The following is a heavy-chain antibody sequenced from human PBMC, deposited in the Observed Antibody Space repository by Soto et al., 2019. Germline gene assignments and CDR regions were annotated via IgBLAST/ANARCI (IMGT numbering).Heavy chain of an antibody. Sequence: QVQLQESGPGLVKASQTLSLTCTVSGGSTSSGGYYWSWIRQHPGKGLEWIGYIYNSGSTYYNPSLKSRVNISADTSKNQFSLKLSPATAADTAVYYCARDPAPWGQGTLVTVSS. J-gene: IGHJ5*02. V-gene: IGHV4-31*03. CDR2: IYNSGST. CDR3: ARDPAP. CDR1: GGSTSSGGYY.